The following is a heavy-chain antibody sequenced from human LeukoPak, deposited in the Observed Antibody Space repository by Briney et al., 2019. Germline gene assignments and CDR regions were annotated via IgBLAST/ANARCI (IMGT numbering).Heavy chain of an antibody. V-gene: IGHV3-23*01. J-gene: IGHJ4*02. CDR3: AKAGVHSSGSY. CDR1: GFTFSSYA. Sequence: GGSLSLSCAVSGFTFSSYAMSWVRQAPGKGLEWVSSISNSGSSTYYADSVKGRFTISRDNSKNTLYLQMNSLRAEDTAVYYCAKAGVHSSGSYWGQGTLVTVSS. D-gene: IGHD6-19*01. CDR2: ISNSGSST.